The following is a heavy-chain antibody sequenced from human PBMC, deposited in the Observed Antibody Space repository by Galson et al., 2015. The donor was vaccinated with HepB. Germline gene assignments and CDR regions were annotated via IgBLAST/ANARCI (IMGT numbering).Heavy chain of an antibody. V-gene: IGHV3-15*01. CDR3: TTSRRADYDILIH. D-gene: IGHD3-9*01. CDR1: GFTFSNAW. CDR2: IKSKTDGGTT. J-gene: IGHJ4*02. Sequence: SLRLSCAASGFTFSNAWMSWVRQAPGKGLEWVGRIKSKTDGGTTDYAAPVKGRFTISRDDSKNTLYLQMNSLKTEDTAVYYCTTSRRADYDILIHWGQGTLVTVSS.